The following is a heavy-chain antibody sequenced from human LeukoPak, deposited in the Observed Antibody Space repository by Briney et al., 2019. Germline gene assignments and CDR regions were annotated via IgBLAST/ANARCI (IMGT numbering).Heavy chain of an antibody. D-gene: IGHD3-22*01. Sequence: PGGSLRLSCAASGFTFNTLAMGWVRQAPGKGLEWVSTISGSGGSTYYADSVKGRFTISRDNSKNTLYLQMNSLRAEDTAVYYCAKRPATNYYDSSGYPYWGQGTLVTVSS. CDR1: GFTFNTLA. CDR2: ISGSGGST. J-gene: IGHJ4*02. V-gene: IGHV3-23*01. CDR3: AKRPATNYYDSSGYPY.